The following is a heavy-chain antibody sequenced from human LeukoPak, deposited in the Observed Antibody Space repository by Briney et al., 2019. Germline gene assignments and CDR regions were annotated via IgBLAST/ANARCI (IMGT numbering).Heavy chain of an antibody. CDR1: GFTFSTFA. CDR2: ITTNGNTI. V-gene: IGHV3-48*03. D-gene: IGHD3-10*01. J-gene: IGHJ5*02. CDR3: ARDRYYGGWFDP. Sequence: GGSLRLSCAASGFTFSTFAMNWVRQAPGKGLEWVSCITTNGNTIYYADSVKGRFTISRDNAKNSLYLQMNSLRAEDTAVYYCARDRYYGGWFDPWGQGTLVTVSS.